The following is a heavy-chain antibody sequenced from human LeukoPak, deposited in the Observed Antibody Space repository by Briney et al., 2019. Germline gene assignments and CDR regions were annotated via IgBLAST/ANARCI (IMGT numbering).Heavy chain of an antibody. CDR3: ARDSPGLLRFLEWPRAFDI. Sequence: GGSLRLSCAASGLTLSSNYMSWVRQAQGKGLGWVSVIYSGGSTYYADSVKGRFTISRDNSNNTPYLQMNSLRAEDTAVYYCARDSPGLLRFLEWPRAFDIWGQGTVVTVSP. CDR2: IYSGGST. CDR1: GLTLSSNY. J-gene: IGHJ3*02. D-gene: IGHD3-3*01. V-gene: IGHV3-66*02.